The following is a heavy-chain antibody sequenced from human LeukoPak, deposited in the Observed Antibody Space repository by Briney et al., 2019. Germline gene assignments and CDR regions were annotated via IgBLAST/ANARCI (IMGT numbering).Heavy chain of an antibody. CDR1: GYTFTNYG. D-gene: IGHD3-22*01. CDR2: VSPYNGNT. V-gene: IGHV1-18*04. J-gene: IGHJ3*01. CDR3: ATFAWSNSGHYHVDSFDF. Sequence: ASVKVSCKASGYTFTNYGITWVRQAPGQGLEWMGWVSPYNGNTKYAQKFQGRVTLTTDTSTRTAYMHLRSLRSDDTAVYYCATFAWSNSGHYHVDSFDFWGQGTKVTVSS.